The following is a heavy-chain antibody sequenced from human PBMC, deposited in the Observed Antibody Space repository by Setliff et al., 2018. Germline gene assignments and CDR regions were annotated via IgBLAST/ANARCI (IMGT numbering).Heavy chain of an antibody. Sequence: PGGSLRLSCAASGGFTFSNYWMHWVRQAPGKRLVWVARINIDETRSDYSDSVKGLFTISRDNARNTLHLQMNSLRAEDTAVDYCVRALVEWGHGILVTVSS. CDR3: VRALVE. CDR1: GGFTFSNYW. D-gene: IGHD1-26*01. CDR2: INIDETRS. J-gene: IGHJ4*01. V-gene: IGHV3-74*01.